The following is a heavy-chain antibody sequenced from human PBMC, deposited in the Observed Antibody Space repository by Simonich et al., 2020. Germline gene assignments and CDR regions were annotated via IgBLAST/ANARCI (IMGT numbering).Heavy chain of an antibody. CDR3: ARASRGTWWYYYFDY. CDR2: IRAYNGNT. J-gene: IGHJ4*02. D-gene: IGHD2-15*01. V-gene: IGHV1-18*01. Sequence: QVQLVQSGAEVKKPGASVKVSCKASGYTFTSYGISWVRQAPGQGLEWMGWIRAYNGNTNYAQKIQGRVTMTTDTSTSTAYMELRSLRSDDTAVYYCARASRGTWWYYYFDYWVQGTLVTVSS. CDR1: GYTFTSYG.